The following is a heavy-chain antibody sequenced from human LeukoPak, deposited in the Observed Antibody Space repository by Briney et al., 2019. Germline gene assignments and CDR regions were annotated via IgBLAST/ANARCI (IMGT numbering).Heavy chain of an antibody. CDR1: GFTFGDYA. Sequence: GGSLRLSCTASGFTFGDYAMSWVRQAPGKGLEWVGFIRSKAYGGTTEYAASVKGRSTISRDDSKSIAYLQMNSLKTEDTAVYYCTRDHMGYCSSTSCYGFYYYYYGMDVWGKGTTVTVSS. CDR2: IRSKAYGGTT. J-gene: IGHJ6*04. D-gene: IGHD2-2*01. CDR3: TRDHMGYCSSTSCYGFYYYYYGMDV. V-gene: IGHV3-49*04.